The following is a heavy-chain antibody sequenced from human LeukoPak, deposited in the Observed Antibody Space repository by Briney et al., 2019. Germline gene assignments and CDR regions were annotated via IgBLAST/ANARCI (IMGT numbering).Heavy chain of an antibody. J-gene: IGHJ6*02. V-gene: IGHV1-18*01. CDR3: AREWRHCSGGNCNTPSGGMDV. CDR2: VSGHNGNT. Sequence: ASVKVSCKASGYSFTSNGISWVRQAPGQGLEWMGWVSGHNGNTNYVQKFQGRVTMTTDRSTSTAYMELRSLRSDDTAVYYCAREWRHCSGGNCNTPSGGMDVWGQGTTVTVSS. CDR1: GYSFTSNG. D-gene: IGHD2-15*01.